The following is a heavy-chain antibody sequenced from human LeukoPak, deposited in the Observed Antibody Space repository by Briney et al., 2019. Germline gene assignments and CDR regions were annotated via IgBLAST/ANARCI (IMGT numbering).Heavy chain of an antibody. CDR1: EFIFSDYA. V-gene: IGHV3-23*05. D-gene: IGHD6-19*01. CDR3: AKFEGATIPGWFNDY. CDR2: IDKTTYPT. J-gene: IGHJ4*02. Sequence: GGSLRLSCAASEFIFSDYAMGWVRQAPGKGLEWVSTIDKTTYPTFYADSVKGRFTISRDNSKNTLYLQMNSLRTEDTAVYFCAKFEGATIPGWFNDYWGQGILVAVSS.